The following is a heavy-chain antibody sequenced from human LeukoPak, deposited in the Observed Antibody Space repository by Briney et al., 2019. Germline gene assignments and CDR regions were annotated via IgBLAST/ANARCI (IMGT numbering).Heavy chain of an antibody. CDR2: ISWNSGSI. CDR1: GFTFDDYA. CDR3: AKPSRSGWTRGAFDI. Sequence: QPGRSLRLSYAASGFTFDDYAMHWVRQAPGKGLEWVSGISWNSGSIGYADSVKGRFTISRDNAKNSLYPQMNSLRAEDTALYYCAKPSRSGWTRGAFDIWGQGTMVTVSS. J-gene: IGHJ3*02. D-gene: IGHD6-19*01. V-gene: IGHV3-9*01.